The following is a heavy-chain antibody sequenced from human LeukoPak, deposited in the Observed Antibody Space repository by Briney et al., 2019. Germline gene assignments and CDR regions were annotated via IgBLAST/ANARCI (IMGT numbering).Heavy chain of an antibody. V-gene: IGHV1-2*02. CDR2: INPNSGGT. Sequence: ASVKVSCKASGYTFTGYYMHWVRQAPGQGLEWMGWINPNSGGTNYAQKFQGRVTITRDTSISTAYMELSRLRSVDTAVYYCASCSSTSCHTQFDYWGQGTLVTVSS. J-gene: IGHJ4*02. D-gene: IGHD2-2*01. CDR3: ASCSSTSCHTQFDY. CDR1: GYTFTGYY.